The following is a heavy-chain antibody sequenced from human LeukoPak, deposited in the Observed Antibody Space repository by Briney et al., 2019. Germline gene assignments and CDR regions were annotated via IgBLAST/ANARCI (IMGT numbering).Heavy chain of an antibody. CDR2: IYHDGNT. J-gene: IGHJ3*02. D-gene: IGHD2-2*01. V-gene: IGHV4-38-2*01. CDR3: ARLTASRRAFDM. CDR1: GFSISSGYY. Sequence: SETLSLTCAVSGFSISSGYYWGWIRQPPGKGLEWIGNIYHDGNTYHNPSLKSRLTVSVDKSQNQFSLTLSSVAAADTAVYFCARLTASRRAFDMWGQGTKVTVSS.